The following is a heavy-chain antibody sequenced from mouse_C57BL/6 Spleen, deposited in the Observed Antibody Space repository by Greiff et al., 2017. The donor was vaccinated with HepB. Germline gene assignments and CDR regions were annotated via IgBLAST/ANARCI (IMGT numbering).Heavy chain of an antibody. CDR1: GYAFSSSW. D-gene: IGHD2-4*01. J-gene: IGHJ4*01. V-gene: IGHV1-82*01. CDR2: IYPGDGDT. CDR3: ARRLRRDYAMDY. Sequence: QVQLQQSGPELVKPGASVKISCKASGYAFSSSWMNWVKQRPGKGLEWIGRIYPGDGDTNYNGKFKGKATLTADKSSSTAYMQLSSLTSEDSAVYFCARRLRRDYAMDYWGQGTSDTVSS.